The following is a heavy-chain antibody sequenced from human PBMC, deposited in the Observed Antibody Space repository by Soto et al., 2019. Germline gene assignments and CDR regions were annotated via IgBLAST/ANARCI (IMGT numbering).Heavy chain of an antibody. CDR1: GGTFSNYA. V-gene: IGHV1-69*13. CDR2: IILPFGTA. J-gene: IGHJ2*01. D-gene: IGHD3-22*01. CDR3: ARFDSRGYYSPYWYYDL. Sequence: SVKVSCKASGGTFSNYAISWVRQAPGQGLEWMGGIILPFGTANYAQKFQGRVTITADGSTSTAYMELSSLRSEDTAVYYCARFDSRGYYSPYWYYDLWGRGTLVTVSS.